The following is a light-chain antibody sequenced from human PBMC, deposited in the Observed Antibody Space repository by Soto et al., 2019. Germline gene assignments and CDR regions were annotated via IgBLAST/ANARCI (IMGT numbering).Light chain of an antibody. CDR3: SSYTSSGTLV. CDR2: DVN. CDR1: SSDIGAYNS. Sequence: QSVLTQPASVSGSPGQSITISCTGTSSDIGAYNSVSWYQHHPGKAPKLLIYDVNNRPSGVSNRFSGSKSGNTASLTISGLQADDEADYYCSSYTSSGTLVFGGGTKLTVL. J-gene: IGLJ2*01. V-gene: IGLV2-14*03.